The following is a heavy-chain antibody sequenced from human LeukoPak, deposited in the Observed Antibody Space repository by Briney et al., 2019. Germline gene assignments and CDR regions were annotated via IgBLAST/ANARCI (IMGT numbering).Heavy chain of an antibody. D-gene: IGHD5-18*01. Sequence: PGGPLRLSCAASGFTFSSYWMSWVRQAPGKGLEWVANIKQDGSEKYYVDSVKGRFTISRDNAKNSLYLQMNSLRAEDTAVYYCARWNKGHSYGYGYYFDYWGQGTLVTVSS. CDR2: IKQDGSEK. J-gene: IGHJ4*02. V-gene: IGHV3-7*01. CDR1: GFTFSSYW. CDR3: ARWNKGHSYGYGYYFDY.